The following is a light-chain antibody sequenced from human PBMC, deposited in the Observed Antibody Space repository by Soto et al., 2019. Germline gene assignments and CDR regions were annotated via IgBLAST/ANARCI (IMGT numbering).Light chain of an antibody. Sequence: DIQMTQSPSSLSASVGDRVTITCRASQPINTNLNWYQQKPGKAPSLLIYTASSLQSGVPSRFSGSGSGTDFTLTISSVQPEDFATYYCQQSSNTPYTFGQGTKLEIK. CDR1: QPINTN. J-gene: IGKJ2*01. CDR2: TAS. V-gene: IGKV1-39*01. CDR3: QQSSNTPYT.